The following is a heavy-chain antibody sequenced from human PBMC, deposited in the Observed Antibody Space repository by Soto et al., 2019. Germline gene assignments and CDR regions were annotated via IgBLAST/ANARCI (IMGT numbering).Heavy chain of an antibody. Sequence: QVQLVQSGAEVKKAGASVKVSCKASGYTFTSYGISWVRQAPGQGLEWMGWISGYNGNTNYAQKLQGTVTMTTDTSTSTAYMELRSLRSDDTAVYYCARRTSTTVFGVAQSGMDVWGQGTTVTVSS. CDR3: ARRTSTTVFGVAQSGMDV. CDR1: GYTFTSYG. CDR2: ISGYNGNT. D-gene: IGHD3-3*01. V-gene: IGHV1-18*04. J-gene: IGHJ6*02.